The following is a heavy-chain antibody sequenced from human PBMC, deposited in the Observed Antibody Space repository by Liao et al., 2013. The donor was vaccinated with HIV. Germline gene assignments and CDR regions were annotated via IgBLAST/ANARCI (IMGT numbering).Heavy chain of an antibody. J-gene: IGHJ6*03. D-gene: IGHD1-1*01. CDR3: AREWGGRYNSQGTYYYYMDV. CDR2: FYTSGST. V-gene: IGHV4-4*07. Sequence: QVQLQESGPGLVKPSETLSLTCTVSGGSISSYYWSWIRQPAGKGLEWVGRFYTSGSTNYNPSLKSRVTMSVDTSKNQFSLKLSSVTAADTAVYYCAREWGGRYNSQGTYYYYMDVWAKGPTVTVSS. CDR1: GGSISSYY.